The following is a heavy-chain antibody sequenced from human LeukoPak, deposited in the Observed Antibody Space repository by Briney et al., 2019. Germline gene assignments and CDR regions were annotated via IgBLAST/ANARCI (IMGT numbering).Heavy chain of an antibody. Sequence: GESLKISCKGSGYRFTSYWIAWVRQMPGKGLEWMGIIYPGDSDIRYSPSFQGQVTISADKSISTAYLQWSSLKASDTAMYYCARPYCSGGSCYSGIYFQHWGQGTLVTVSS. D-gene: IGHD2-15*01. J-gene: IGHJ1*01. V-gene: IGHV5-51*01. CDR2: IYPGDSDI. CDR1: GYRFTSYW. CDR3: ARPYCSGGSCYSGIYFQH.